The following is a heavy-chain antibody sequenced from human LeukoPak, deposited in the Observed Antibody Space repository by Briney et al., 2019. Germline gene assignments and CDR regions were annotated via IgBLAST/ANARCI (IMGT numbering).Heavy chain of an antibody. CDR1: ALSLTTTGEG. D-gene: IGHD3-16*01. CDR3: ARVMITYGGITRDDNFDF. CDR2: IYWDNDD. Sequence: SGPTLLKPTQTLSLTSTFTALSLTTTGEGVGWIRQPPGEALESLSAIYWDNDDRYNTSLRSRLTITKDTSKTQVVLTMTYMDPVDTATDFCARVMITYGGITRDDNFDFWGQGTMVTVSS. J-gene: IGHJ3*01. V-gene: IGHV2-5*02.